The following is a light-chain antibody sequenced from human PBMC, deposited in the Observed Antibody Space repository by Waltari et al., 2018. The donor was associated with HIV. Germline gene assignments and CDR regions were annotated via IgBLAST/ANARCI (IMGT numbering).Light chain of an antibody. Sequence: QSVLTQPPSASGNPGQRVTISCSGSSSNIGSNYVYWYQQLPGTAPKLLIYRNNQRPSGVPARFSGSKSGTSASLAISGLRSEDEADYYCAAWDDSLSGQWVFGGGTKVTVL. CDR2: RNN. CDR3: AAWDDSLSGQWV. V-gene: IGLV1-47*01. CDR1: SSNIGSNY. J-gene: IGLJ3*02.